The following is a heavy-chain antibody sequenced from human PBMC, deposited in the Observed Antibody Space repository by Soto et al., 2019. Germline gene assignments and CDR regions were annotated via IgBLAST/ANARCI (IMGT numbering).Heavy chain of an antibody. CDR1: GFTFSGSA. J-gene: IGHJ4*02. CDR2: IRSKANSYAT. CDR3: AKVRSTTIFDVVSLFDY. D-gene: IGHD3-3*01. Sequence: GGSLRLSCAASGFTFSGSAMHWVRQASGKGLEWVGRIRSKANSYATAYAASVKGRFTISRDDSKNTAYLQMNSLKTEDTAVYYCAKVRSTTIFDVVSLFDYWGQGTLVTVSS. V-gene: IGHV3-73*01.